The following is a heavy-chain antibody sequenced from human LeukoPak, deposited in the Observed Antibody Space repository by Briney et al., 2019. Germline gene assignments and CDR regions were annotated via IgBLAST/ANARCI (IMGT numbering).Heavy chain of an antibody. V-gene: IGHV6-1*01. D-gene: IGHD2-15*01. Sequence: SQTLSLTFALSGDSASINSAAWTWIRQSPARGLEWLGSTYYRAKWYNDDAGAGKSLITINPETTKNGFSLQLNSVTPEDTAVYYCARVNCSGGSCYSGNWFDPWGQGTLVTVSS. CDR1: GDSASINSAA. J-gene: IGHJ5*02. CDR3: ARVNCSGGSCYSGNWFDP. CDR2: TYYRAKWYN.